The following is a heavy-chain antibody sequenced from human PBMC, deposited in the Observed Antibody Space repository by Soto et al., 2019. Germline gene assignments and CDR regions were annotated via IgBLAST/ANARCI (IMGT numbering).Heavy chain of an antibody. CDR3: AKRDTMIVVVILHYGMDV. Sequence: PGGSLRLSCAASGFTFSSYAMSWVRQAPGKALEWVSAISGSGGSTYYADSVKGRFTISRDNSKNTLYLQMNSLRAEDTAVYYCAKRDTMIVVVILHYGMDVWGQGTTVTVSS. CDR1: GFTFSSYA. CDR2: ISGSGGST. D-gene: IGHD3-22*01. J-gene: IGHJ6*02. V-gene: IGHV3-23*01.